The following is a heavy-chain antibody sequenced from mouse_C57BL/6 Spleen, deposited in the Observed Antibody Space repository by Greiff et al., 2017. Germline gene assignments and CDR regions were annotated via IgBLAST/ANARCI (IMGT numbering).Heavy chain of an antibody. CDR1: GYTFTSYW. CDR3: ASTPIYYCGSSLYAMDD. CDR2: IYPGSGST. D-gene: IGHD1-1*01. J-gene: IGHJ4*01. V-gene: IGHV1-55*01. Sequence: QVQLQQSGAELVKPGASVKMSCKASGYTFTSYWITWVKQRPGQGLEWIGDIYPGSGSTNYNEKFKSKATLTVDTSSSTAYMQLSSLTSEYSAVYYCASTPIYYCGSSLYAMDDWGQGTSVTVSP.